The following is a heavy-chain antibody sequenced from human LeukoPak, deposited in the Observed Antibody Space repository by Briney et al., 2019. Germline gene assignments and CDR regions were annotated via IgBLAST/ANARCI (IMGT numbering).Heavy chain of an antibody. CDR2: ISAYNGNT. D-gene: IGHD3-9*01. J-gene: IGHJ6*03. CDR1: GYTFTSYG. Sequence: GASVTVSCKASGYTFTSYGISWVRRAPEQGLEWMGWISAYNGNTNYAQKLQGRVTMTTDTSTSTAYMELRSLRSDDTAVYYCARDGDYDILTGRASNYYMDVWGKGTTVTVSS. V-gene: IGHV1-18*01. CDR3: ARDGDYDILTGRASNYYMDV.